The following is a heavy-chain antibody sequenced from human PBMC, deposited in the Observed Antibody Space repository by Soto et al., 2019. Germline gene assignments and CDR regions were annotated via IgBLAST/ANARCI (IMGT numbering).Heavy chain of an antibody. D-gene: IGHD3-22*01. V-gene: IGHV4-31*03. CDR3: ARDQNYYDSSGYYSRWFDP. J-gene: IGHJ5*02. Sequence: SETLSLTCTVSGGSISSGGYYWSWIRQHPGKGLEWIGYIYYSGSTYYNPSLKSRVTISVDTSKNQFSLKLSSVTAADTAVYYCARDQNYYDSSGYYSRWFDPWGQGTLVTVSS. CDR1: GGSISSGGYY. CDR2: IYYSGST.